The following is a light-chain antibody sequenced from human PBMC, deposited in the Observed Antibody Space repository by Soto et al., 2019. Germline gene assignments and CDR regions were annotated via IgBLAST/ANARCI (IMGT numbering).Light chain of an antibody. J-gene: IGLJ7*01. CDR1: SSDVGGYSY. CDR2: EVS. Sequence: QSALTQPASVSGSPGQSITISCTGTSSDVGGYSYVSWYQQHPGKTPKLMIYEVSNRPSGVSHRFSGSKSDNTASLTISGLQTEDEADYYCSSFSSITREVFGGGTQLTVL. V-gene: IGLV2-14*01. CDR3: SSFSSITREV.